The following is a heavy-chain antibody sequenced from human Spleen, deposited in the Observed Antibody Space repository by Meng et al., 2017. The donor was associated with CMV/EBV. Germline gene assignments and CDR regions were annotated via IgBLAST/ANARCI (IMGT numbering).Heavy chain of an antibody. CDR1: GYTFTSYG. Sequence: ASVKVSCKASGYTFTSYGISWVRQAPGQGLEWMGWISAYNGNTNYAQKLQGRVTMTTDTYTSTAYMELRSLKSDDTAVYYCARDGYNWKPNSYYYYYGMDVWGQGTTVTVSS. CDR3: ARDGYNWKPNSYYYYYGMDV. D-gene: IGHD1-20*01. J-gene: IGHJ6*02. V-gene: IGHV1-18*01. CDR2: ISAYNGNT.